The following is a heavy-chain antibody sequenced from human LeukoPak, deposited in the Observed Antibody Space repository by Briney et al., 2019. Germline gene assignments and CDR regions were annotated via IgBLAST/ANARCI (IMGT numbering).Heavy chain of an antibody. D-gene: IGHD4-17*01. Sequence: SETLSLTCTVSGYSISSGYYWSWIRQPPGKGLGWIGYIYYSGSTNYNPSLRSRVTISVDTSKNQFSLKLSSVTAADTAVYYCARATFDYGDSRFDPWGQGTLVTVSS. CDR1: GYSISSGYY. J-gene: IGHJ5*02. V-gene: IGHV4-61*01. CDR3: ARATFDYGDSRFDP. CDR2: IYYSGST.